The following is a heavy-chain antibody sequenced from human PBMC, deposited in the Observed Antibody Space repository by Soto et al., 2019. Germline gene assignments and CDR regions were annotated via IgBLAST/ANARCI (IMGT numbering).Heavy chain of an antibody. J-gene: IGHJ4*02. V-gene: IGHV3-53*01. CDR3: ARGYESSSRSVAY. D-gene: IGHD6-13*01. Sequence: GGSLRLSCADSGFTASINYVSWVRQAPGKGLEWVSLFYAGGSTYYADSVKGRFTISRDTSKNTLYLQMNSLRVDDTAVYYCARGYESSSRSVAYWGQGIPVTVSS. CDR2: FYAGGST. CDR1: GFTASINY.